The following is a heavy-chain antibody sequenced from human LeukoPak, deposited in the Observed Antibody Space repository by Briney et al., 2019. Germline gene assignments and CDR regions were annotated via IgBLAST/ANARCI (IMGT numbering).Heavy chain of an antibody. CDR1: GGSISSYY. CDR2: IYTSGST. Sequence: KPSETLSLTCTVSGGSISSYYWSWIQQPAGKGLEWIGRIYTSGSTNYNPSLKSRVTMSVDTSKNQFSLKLSSVTAADTAVYYCARVLTFVATIWFDPWGQGTLVTVSS. CDR3: ARVLTFVATIWFDP. V-gene: IGHV4-4*07. J-gene: IGHJ5*02. D-gene: IGHD5-12*01.